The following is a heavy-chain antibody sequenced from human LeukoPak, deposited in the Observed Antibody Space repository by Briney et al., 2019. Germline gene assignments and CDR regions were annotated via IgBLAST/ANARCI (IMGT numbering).Heavy chain of an antibody. D-gene: IGHD6-6*01. CDR2: IWYDGSHQ. Sequence: GRSLRLSCAASGFTLSEFGMQWVRQAPGKGLEWVAVIWYDGSHQYYVDSVKGRFTISRYNSKNTLYLQMNGLRAEDTGVYYCAMPTSPFYYYGMDVWGQGTTVTVSS. J-gene: IGHJ6*02. CDR3: AMPTSPFYYYGMDV. CDR1: GFTLSEFG. V-gene: IGHV3-33*01.